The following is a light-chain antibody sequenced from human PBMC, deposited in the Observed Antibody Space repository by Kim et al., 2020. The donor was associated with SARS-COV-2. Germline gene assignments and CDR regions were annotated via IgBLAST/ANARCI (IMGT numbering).Light chain of an antibody. CDR2: RNN. CDR1: SSNIGSNY. Sequence: RVTISCYGSSSNIGSNYVYWYQQLPGTAPKLLIYRNNQRPSGVPDRFSGSKSGTSASLAISGLRSEDEADYYCAAWDDSLSGNVVFGGGTQLTVL. V-gene: IGLV1-47*01. CDR3: AAWDDSLSGNVV. J-gene: IGLJ2*01.